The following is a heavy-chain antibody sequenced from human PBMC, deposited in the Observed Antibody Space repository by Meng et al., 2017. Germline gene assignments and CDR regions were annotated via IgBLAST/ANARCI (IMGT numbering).Heavy chain of an antibody. V-gene: IGHV1-58*01. D-gene: IGHD1-26*01. CDR3: AAFGIVGATPPDY. Sequence: SVKVSCKASGFTFTSSAVQWVRQARGQRLEWIGWIVVGSGNINYAQKFQERVTITRDMSTSTAYMELSSLRSEDTAVYYCAAFGIVGATPPDYWGQGTRVTVSS. CDR1: GFTFTSSA. CDR2: IVVGSGNI. J-gene: IGHJ4*02.